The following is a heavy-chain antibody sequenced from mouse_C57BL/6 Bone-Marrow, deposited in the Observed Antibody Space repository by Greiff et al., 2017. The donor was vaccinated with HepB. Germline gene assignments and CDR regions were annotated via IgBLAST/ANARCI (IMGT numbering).Heavy chain of an antibody. CDR2: ISSGSSTI. V-gene: IGHV5-17*01. CDR1: GFTFSDYG. CDR3: ARGDGRGFAY. Sequence: EVKLVESGGGLVKPGGSLKLSCAASGFTFSDYGMHWVRQAPEKGLEWVAYISSGSSTIYYADTVKGRFTISRDNAKNTLFLQRTSLRSEDTAMYYCARGDGRGFAYWGQGTLVTVSA. J-gene: IGHJ3*01.